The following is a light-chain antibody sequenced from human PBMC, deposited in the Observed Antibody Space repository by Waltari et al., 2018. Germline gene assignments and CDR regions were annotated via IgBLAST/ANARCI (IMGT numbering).Light chain of an antibody. J-gene: IGLJ1*01. V-gene: IGLV2-23*01. CDR2: EAT. CDR3: CSYTGSSTSYG. CDR1: STDLARYHL. Sequence: QSALSQPASVSGSPGQSLTITCTGASTDLARYHLVALYQPHPNRTPKLIIYEATKRPSGSYNHLSGGKSGDTASLRISGLQADDEADYYCCSYTGSSTSYGCGGGTKVTVL.